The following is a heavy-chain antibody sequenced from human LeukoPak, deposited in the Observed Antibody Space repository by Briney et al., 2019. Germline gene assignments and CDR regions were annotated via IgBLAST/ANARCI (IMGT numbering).Heavy chain of an antibody. CDR2: INPNSGGT. CDR1: GYTFTGYY. CDR3: AREGSSGYHNWFDP. J-gene: IGHJ5*02. Sequence: ASVKVSCKXSGYTFTGYYMHWVRQAPGQGLEWMGWINPNSGGTNYAQKFQGRVTMTRDTSISTAYMELSRLRSDDTAVYYCAREGSSGYHNWFDPWGPGTLVTVSS. V-gene: IGHV1-2*02. D-gene: IGHD3-22*01.